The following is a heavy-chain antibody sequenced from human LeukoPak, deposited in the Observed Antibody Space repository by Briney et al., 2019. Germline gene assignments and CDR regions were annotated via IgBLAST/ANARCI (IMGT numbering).Heavy chain of an antibody. Sequence: SETLSLTCAVSGYSISSGYYWGWIRQPPGKGLEWIANIYHSGSAYYNPSLKSRVTISVDTSKNEFSLKLSSVTAADTAVYYCARYSNAVAGARWFDHWGQGTLVTVSS. CDR2: IYHSGSA. J-gene: IGHJ5*02. CDR1: GYSISSGYY. V-gene: IGHV4-38-2*01. D-gene: IGHD2-21*01. CDR3: ARYSNAVAGARWFDH.